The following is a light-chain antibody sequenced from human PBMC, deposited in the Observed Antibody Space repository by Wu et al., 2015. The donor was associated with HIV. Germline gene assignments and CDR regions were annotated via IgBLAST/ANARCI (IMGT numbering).Light chain of an antibody. CDR3: QQAVT. CDR1: QTIPINY. J-gene: IGKJ5*01. V-gene: IGKV3-20*01. Sequence: EIVLTQSPDTLALSPGERATLSCRASQTIPINYLAWYQQKHGQAPRLLIYGASTRATGISDRFSGSGSGTDFTLTINRLEPEDFAVYYCQQAVTFGQGTRLEIK. CDR2: GAS.